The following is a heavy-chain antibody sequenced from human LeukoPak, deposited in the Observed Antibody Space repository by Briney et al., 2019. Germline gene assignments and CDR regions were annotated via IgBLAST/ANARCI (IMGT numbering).Heavy chain of an antibody. CDR3: ARDQQQLVRVGWFDP. D-gene: IGHD6-13*01. J-gene: IGHJ5*02. CDR2: IYYSGST. V-gene: IGHV4-59*01. Sequence: SETLSLTCTVSGGSFSSYYWSWIRQPPGKGLEWIGYIYYSGSTNYNPSLKSRVTISVDTSKNQFSLKLSSVTAADTAVYYCARDQQQLVRVGWFDPWGQGTLVTVSS. CDR1: GGSFSSYY.